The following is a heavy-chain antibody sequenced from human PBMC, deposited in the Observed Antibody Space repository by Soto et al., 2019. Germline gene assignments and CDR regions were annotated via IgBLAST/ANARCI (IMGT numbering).Heavy chain of an antibody. CDR3: AXDATQSEYRSYYYGMHV. Sequence: PSETLSLTCTVSGGSISSYYWSWIRQPPGKGLEWIGYIYYSGSTNYNPSLKSRVTISVDTSKNQFSLKLSSVTAADTAVYYCAXDATQSEYRSYYYGMHVWGPGTTVIVSS. CDR2: IYYSGST. D-gene: IGHD6-6*01. CDR1: GGSISSYY. V-gene: IGHV4-59*01. J-gene: IGHJ6*02.